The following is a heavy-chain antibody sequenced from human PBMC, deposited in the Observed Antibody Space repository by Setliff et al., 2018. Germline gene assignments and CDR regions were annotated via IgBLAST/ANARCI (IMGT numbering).Heavy chain of an antibody. CDR1: GYAFITFG. CDR2: MSPVYGIA. Sequence: ASVKVSCKTSGYAFITFGMSWVRQAPGQGLEWMGWMSPVYGIANYARKFQGRVTLTADTSTTTAYLELTSLRYDDTAVYYCVRGPGPSVVVAIPFDHWGQGSLVTVSS. D-gene: IGHD5-12*01. J-gene: IGHJ4*02. V-gene: IGHV1-18*01. CDR3: VRGPGPSVVVAIPFDH.